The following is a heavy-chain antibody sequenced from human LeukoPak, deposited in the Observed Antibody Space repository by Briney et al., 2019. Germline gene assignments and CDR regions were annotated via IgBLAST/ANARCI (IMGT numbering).Heavy chain of an antibody. Sequence: SETLSLTCTVSGGSISSSSYYWGWIRQPPGKGLEWIGSIYYSGSTYYNPSLKSRVTISVDTSKNQFSLKLSSVTAADTAVYYCASWSYYDSSGYLRFDPWGQGTLVTVSS. D-gene: IGHD3-22*01. CDR1: GGSISSSSYY. J-gene: IGHJ5*02. CDR2: IYYSGST. CDR3: ASWSYYDSSGYLRFDP. V-gene: IGHV4-39*01.